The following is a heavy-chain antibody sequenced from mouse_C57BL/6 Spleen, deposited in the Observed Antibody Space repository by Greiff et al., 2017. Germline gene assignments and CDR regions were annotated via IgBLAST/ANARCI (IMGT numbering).Heavy chain of an antibody. CDR3: ARSGVYYGNRFFAY. Sequence: QVQLQQPGAELVRPGTSVKLSCKASGYTFTSYWMHWVKQRPGQGLEWIGVIDPSDSSTNYNQKFKGKATLTVDTSSSTAYMQLSSLTSEDSAVYYCARSGVYYGNRFFAYWGQGTLVTVSA. D-gene: IGHD2-1*01. V-gene: IGHV1-59*01. CDR1: GYTFTSYW. CDR2: IDPSDSST. J-gene: IGHJ3*01.